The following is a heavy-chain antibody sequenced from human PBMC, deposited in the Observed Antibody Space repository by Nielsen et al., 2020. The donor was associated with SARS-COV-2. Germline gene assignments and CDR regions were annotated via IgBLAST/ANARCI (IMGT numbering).Heavy chain of an antibody. CDR1: GFTFSSYS. CDR2: ISSSSSTI. J-gene: IGHJ5*02. D-gene: IGHD6-19*01. Sequence: GESLKISCAASGFTFSSYSMNWVRQAPGKGLEWVSYISSSSSTIYYADSVKGRFTISRDNAKNSLYLQMNSLRDEDTAVYYCASVGLRWAVAGGWFDPWGQGTLVTVSS. CDR3: ASVGLRWAVAGGWFDP. V-gene: IGHV3-48*02.